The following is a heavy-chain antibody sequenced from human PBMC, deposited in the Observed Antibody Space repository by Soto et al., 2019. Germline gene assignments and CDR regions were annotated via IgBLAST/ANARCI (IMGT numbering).Heavy chain of an antibody. D-gene: IGHD3-3*02. Sequence: QVQVVQSGAEVKKPGASVKVSCQTSGYFFNDYHMHWVRKAPGQGLEWMGWINPKNGDTNYAQKFQDRVTMTRDTSISTVYIELSRLTSDDTAVYYCDSEAGGSNIAAVLLDPWGQGTLVTVSS. CDR3: DSEAGGSNIAAVLLDP. J-gene: IGHJ5*02. CDR1: GYFFNDYH. V-gene: IGHV1-2*02. CDR2: INPKNGDT.